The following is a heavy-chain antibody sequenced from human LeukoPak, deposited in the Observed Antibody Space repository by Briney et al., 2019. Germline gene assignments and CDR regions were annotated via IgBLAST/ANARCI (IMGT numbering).Heavy chain of an antibody. CDR3: AKAGGLQGYYFDY. J-gene: IGHJ4*02. CDR2: ISGSGGST. D-gene: IGHD5-24*01. V-gene: IGHV3-23*01. Sequence: GGSLRLSCAASGFTVSSNYMSWVRQAPGKGLEWVSAISGSGGSTYYADSVKGRFTISRDNSKNTLYLQMNSLRAEDTAVYYCAKAGGLQGYYFDYWGQGTLVTVSS. CDR1: GFTVSSNY.